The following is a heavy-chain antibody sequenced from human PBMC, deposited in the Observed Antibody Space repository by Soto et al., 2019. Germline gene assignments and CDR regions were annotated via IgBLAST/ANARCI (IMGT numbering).Heavy chain of an antibody. J-gene: IGHJ4*02. CDR1: GFTFSSYW. Sequence: EVQLVESGGGLVQPGGSLRLSCAASGFTFSSYWMSWVRQAPGKGLEWVANIKQDGSEKYYVDSVKGRFTISRDNAKNTLYLQMNSRRAEDTAVYYCARQRVGGGQGVDYWGQGTLVTVSS. CDR3: ARQRVGGGQGVDY. D-gene: IGHD1-26*01. CDR2: IKQDGSEK. V-gene: IGHV3-7*04.